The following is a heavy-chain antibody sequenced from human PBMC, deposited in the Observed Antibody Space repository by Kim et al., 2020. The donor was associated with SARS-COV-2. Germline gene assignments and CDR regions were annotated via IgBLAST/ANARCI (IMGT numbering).Heavy chain of an antibody. CDR3: ARDRGFWSGYPHPGY. CDR2: VNPSSGTT. CDR1: GYTFTTYY. D-gene: IGHD3-3*01. Sequence: ASVKVSCKASGYTFTTYYMHWVRQAPGQGLEWMGIVNPSSGTTTYAQRLQGRITITRDTSTSTVYMELSSLRSEDTAVYYCARDRGFWSGYPHPGYWGQGTLLTVSP. J-gene: IGHJ4*02. V-gene: IGHV1-46*04.